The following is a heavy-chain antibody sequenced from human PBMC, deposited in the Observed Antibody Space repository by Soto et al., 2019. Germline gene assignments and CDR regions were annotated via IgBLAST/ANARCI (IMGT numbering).Heavy chain of an antibody. Sequence: ASVKVSCKASGYTFTGYYMHWVRQAPGQGLEWMGWINPNSGGTNYAQKFQGRVTMTRDTSISTAYMELSRLRSDDTAVYYCARSSSIAARPPDYWGQGTLVTVSS. V-gene: IGHV1-2*02. D-gene: IGHD6-6*01. J-gene: IGHJ4*02. CDR3: ARSSSIAARPPDY. CDR1: GYTFTGYY. CDR2: INPNSGGT.